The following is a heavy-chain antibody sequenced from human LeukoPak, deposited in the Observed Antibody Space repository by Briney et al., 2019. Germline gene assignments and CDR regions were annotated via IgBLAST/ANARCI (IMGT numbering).Heavy chain of an antibody. D-gene: IGHD2-2*01. V-gene: IGHV4-34*01. CDR3: ARVVYSSTSCYEGGAWFDP. CDR1: GGSFSGYY. Sequence: PSETLSLTCAVYGGSFSGYYWSWIRQPPGKGLEWIGEINHSGSTNYNPSLKSRVTISVDTSKNQFSLKLSSVTAADTAVYYCARVVYSSTSCYEGGAWFDPWGQGTLVTVSS. J-gene: IGHJ5*02. CDR2: INHSGST.